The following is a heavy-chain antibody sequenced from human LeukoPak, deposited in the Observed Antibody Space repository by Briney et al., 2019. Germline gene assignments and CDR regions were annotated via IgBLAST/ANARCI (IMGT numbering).Heavy chain of an antibody. CDR3: ARVRRGYCSSTSCSSYNLFDP. Sequence: ASVTVSFKASVSTFTSYGINWVRQATEQGLEWMEWMNPNNGNTSYAQKLQGRVTMTRDTSISTAYIELSSLRSEDTAVYDCARVRRGYCSSTSCSSYNLFDPWGQGTLVTVSS. J-gene: IGHJ5*02. V-gene: IGHV1-8*02. CDR2: MNPNNGNT. D-gene: IGHD2-2*01. CDR1: VSTFTSYG.